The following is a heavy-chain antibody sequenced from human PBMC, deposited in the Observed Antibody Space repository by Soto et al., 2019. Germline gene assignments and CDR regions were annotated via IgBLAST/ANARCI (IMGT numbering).Heavy chain of an antibody. CDR3: ARGQGREFDY. Sequence: SPTLSLTCAISGDSVSSTSAAWNWSRQTPSRGREWQGMTYYRYKWYNDYAVSVKRRITFNADTSMNQFSLQLNSLTPDARVVDYSARGQGREFDYRGQGTQVRVSS. J-gene: IGHJ4*02. V-gene: IGHV6-1*01. CDR2: TYYRYKWYN. CDR1: GDSVSSTSAA.